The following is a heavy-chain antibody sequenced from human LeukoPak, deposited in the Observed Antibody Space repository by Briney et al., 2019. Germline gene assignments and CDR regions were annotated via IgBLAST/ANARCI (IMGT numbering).Heavy chain of an antibody. J-gene: IGHJ3*02. CDR1: GGSISGYY. CDR3: ARHFTYYYDSSGYPRDAFDI. V-gene: IGHV4-59*08. D-gene: IGHD3-22*01. CDR2: MYYSGST. Sequence: SETLSLTCTVSGGSISGYYWSWIRQSPGKGMVWIGYMYYSGSTNYNPSLESRITISIDMSNNQFSLTLSSVTAADTALYYCARHFTYYYDSSGYPRDAFDIWGQGTMVTVSS.